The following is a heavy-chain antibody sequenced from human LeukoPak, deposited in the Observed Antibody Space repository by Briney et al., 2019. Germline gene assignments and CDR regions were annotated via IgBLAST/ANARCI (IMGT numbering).Heavy chain of an antibody. V-gene: IGHV3-33*01. Sequence: GGSLRLSCAASGFTFRSQGMHWVRQAPGKGLEGVALIWYDGGNKYYADSVKGRFTISRDNSKNTLYLQMNSLRAEDTAVYYCARGYDTSGYYHDYWGQGTLVTVSS. J-gene: IGHJ4*02. CDR2: IWYDGGNK. CDR3: ARGYDTSGYYHDY. CDR1: GFTFRSQG. D-gene: IGHD3-22*01.